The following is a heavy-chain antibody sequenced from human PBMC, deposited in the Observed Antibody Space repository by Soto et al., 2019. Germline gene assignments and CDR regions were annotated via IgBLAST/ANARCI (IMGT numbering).Heavy chain of an antibody. CDR1: GFTFSSYG. D-gene: IGHD6-13*01. V-gene: IGHV3-30*18. CDR3: AKEDSSSWHYYYGMDV. CDR2: ISYDGSNK. Sequence: QVQLVESGGGVVQPGMSLRLSCAASGFTFSSYGMNWVRQAPGKGLERVAVISYDGSNKYYADSVKGRFTISRDSSKNMLYLQRNSLRAEDTAVYYCAKEDSSSWHYYYGMDVWGQGTTVTVSS. J-gene: IGHJ6*02.